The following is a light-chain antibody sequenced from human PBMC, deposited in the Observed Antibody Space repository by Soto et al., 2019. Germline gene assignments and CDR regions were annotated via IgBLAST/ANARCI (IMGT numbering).Light chain of an antibody. J-gene: IGLJ2*01. V-gene: IGLV2-8*01. Sequence: QSALTQPPSASGSPGQSVTISCTGTSSDVGGYNYVSWYQQHPGKAPKLMIYEVSKRPSGVPDRFSGSKSANTDSLTVSGLQAEDEADYYCSSYAGSNNLVFGGGTKLTVL. CDR1: SSDVGGYNY. CDR3: SSYAGSNNLV. CDR2: EVS.